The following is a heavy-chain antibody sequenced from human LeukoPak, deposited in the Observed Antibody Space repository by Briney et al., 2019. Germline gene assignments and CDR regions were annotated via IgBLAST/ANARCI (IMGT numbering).Heavy chain of an antibody. D-gene: IGHD6-19*01. CDR1: GYSISSGFY. CDR3: ATYSSSREDYMDV. CDR2: ILHSGIT. Sequence: SETLSLTCTVSGYSISSGFYWGWIRQPPGKGLEWIGCILHSGITYYNPSLKSRLTMSVDTSKNQFSLKLNSVAAADTAVYYCATYSSSREDYMDVWGKGTTVTVSS. V-gene: IGHV4-38-2*02. J-gene: IGHJ6*03.